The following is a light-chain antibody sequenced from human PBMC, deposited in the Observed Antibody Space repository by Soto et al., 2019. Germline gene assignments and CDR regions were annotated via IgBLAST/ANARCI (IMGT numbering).Light chain of an antibody. CDR2: DVS. V-gene: IGLV2-11*01. CDR1: NSDVGGYNY. Sequence: QSVLTQPRSVSGSPGQSVTISCTGTNSDVGGYNYVSWYQQHPGKAPKLMIYDVSKGPSGVSDRFSGSKSGNTASLTISGLQAEDEADYYCCSYAGSYTYVFGTGTKVTVL. CDR3: CSYAGSYTYV. J-gene: IGLJ1*01.